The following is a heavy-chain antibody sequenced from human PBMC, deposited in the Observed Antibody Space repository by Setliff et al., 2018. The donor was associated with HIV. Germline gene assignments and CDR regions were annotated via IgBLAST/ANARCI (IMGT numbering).Heavy chain of an antibody. J-gene: IGHJ5*02. CDR2: AIHSGIT. Sequence: PSETLSLTCGVYGGSVSAYEWRWIRQPPGKGLEWIGEAIHSGITYNPSLRSRVTISLDTSKNQFSLNLTSVTAADTAVYYCARIGSGWSVGWFDPWGQGTLVTVSS. V-gene: IGHV4-34*12. CDR1: GGSVSAYE. D-gene: IGHD6-13*01. CDR3: ARIGSGWSVGWFDP.